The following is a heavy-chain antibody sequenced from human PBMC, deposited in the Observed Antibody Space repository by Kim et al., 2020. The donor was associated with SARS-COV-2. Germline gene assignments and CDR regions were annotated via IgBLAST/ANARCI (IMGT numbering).Heavy chain of an antibody. CDR3: ARVAFRFAGGYCSSTSCYRNWFDP. V-gene: IGHV1-46*01. CDR1: GYTFTSYY. D-gene: IGHD2-2*02. Sequence: ASVKVSCKASGYTFTSYYMHWVRQAPGQGLEWMGIINPSGGSTSYAQKFQGRVTMTRDTSTSTVYMELSSLRSEDTAVYYCARVAFRFAGGYCSSTSCYRNWFDPWGQGTLVTVSS. CDR2: INPSGGST. J-gene: IGHJ5*02.